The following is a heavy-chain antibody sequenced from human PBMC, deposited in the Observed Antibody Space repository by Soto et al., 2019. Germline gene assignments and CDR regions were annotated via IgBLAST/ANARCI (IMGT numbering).Heavy chain of an antibody. Sequence: QLQLQESGPGLVKPSETLSLTCTVSGGSISSSSYYWGWIRQPPGKGLEWIGSIYYSGSTYYNPSLKSRVTISVDSSKNQFSLKLSSVTAADTAVYYCARPRGGGWYYYYYGMDVWGQGTTVTVSS. CDR2: IYYSGST. CDR3: ARPRGGGWYYYYYGMDV. J-gene: IGHJ6*02. CDR1: GGSISSSSYY. V-gene: IGHV4-39*01. D-gene: IGHD6-19*01.